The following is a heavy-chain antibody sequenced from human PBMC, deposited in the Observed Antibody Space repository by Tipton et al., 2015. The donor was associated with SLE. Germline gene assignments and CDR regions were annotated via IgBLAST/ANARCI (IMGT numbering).Heavy chain of an antibody. J-gene: IGHJ3*02. CDR2: IYYSGST. Sequence: TLSLTCTVSGGSISSHYWSWILQPPGKGLEWIGYIYYSGSTNYNPSLKSRVTISVDTSKNQFSLKLSSVTAADTAVYYCARPIAAAGPDDAFDIWGQGTMVTVSS. D-gene: IGHD6-13*01. CDR3: ARPIAAAGPDDAFDI. V-gene: IGHV4-59*11. CDR1: GGSISSHY.